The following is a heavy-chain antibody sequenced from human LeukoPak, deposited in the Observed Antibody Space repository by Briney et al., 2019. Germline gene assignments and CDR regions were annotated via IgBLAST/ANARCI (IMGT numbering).Heavy chain of an antibody. CDR1: GGSISSYY. V-gene: IGHV4-4*07. CDR2: IYASGST. CDR3: ARVDTYYDFWSGYYMDV. Sequence: PSETLSLTCTVSGGSISSYYWSWIRQPAGKGLEWIGRIYASGSTNYNPSLKSRVTMSVDTSKNQFSLKLSSVTAADTAVYYCARVDTYYDFWSGYYMDVWGKGTTVTVSS. D-gene: IGHD3-3*01. J-gene: IGHJ6*04.